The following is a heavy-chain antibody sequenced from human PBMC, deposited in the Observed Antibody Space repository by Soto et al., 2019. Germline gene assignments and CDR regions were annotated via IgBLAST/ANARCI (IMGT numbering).Heavy chain of an antibody. J-gene: IGHJ6*02. CDR1: GGTFSSYA. Sequence: GASVKVSCKASGGTFSSYAISWVRQAPGQGLEWMGGIIPIFGTANYAQKFQGRVTITADESTSTAYMELSSLRSEDTAVYYCARGGYSGYGGGGSYYYGMDVWGQGTTVTVSS. D-gene: IGHD5-12*01. V-gene: IGHV1-69*13. CDR3: ARGGYSGYGGGGSYYYGMDV. CDR2: IIPIFGTA.